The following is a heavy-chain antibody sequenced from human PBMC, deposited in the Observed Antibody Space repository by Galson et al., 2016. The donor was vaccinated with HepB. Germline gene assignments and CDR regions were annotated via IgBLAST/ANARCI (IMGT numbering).Heavy chain of an antibody. CDR1: GGSISSNSVY. J-gene: IGHJ5*02. Sequence: SETLSLTCTVSGGSISSNSVYWGWIRQPPGKGLEWIGNIYYSGSTYYNPSLKSRATISVDTSKNQFSLRLSSVTAADTAVYFCARRFRVPMTRGVDWFDPWGQGTLVTVSS. V-gene: IGHV4-39*01. CDR3: ARRFRVPMTRGVDWFDP. CDR2: IYYSGST. D-gene: IGHD3-10*01.